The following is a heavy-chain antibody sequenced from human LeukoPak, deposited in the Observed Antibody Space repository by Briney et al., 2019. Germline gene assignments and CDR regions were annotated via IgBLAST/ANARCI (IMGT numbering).Heavy chain of an antibody. CDR1: GYTFTSYG. Sequence: ASVKVSCMASGYTFTSYGISWVRQAPGQGLEWMGWISAYNGNTNYAQKLQGRVTMTTDTSTSTAYMELRSLRSDDTAVYYCARDGDYDILTGLSDYYYGMDVWGQGTTVTVSS. CDR3: ARDGDYDILTGLSDYYYGMDV. V-gene: IGHV1-18*01. CDR2: ISAYNGNT. D-gene: IGHD3-9*01. J-gene: IGHJ6*02.